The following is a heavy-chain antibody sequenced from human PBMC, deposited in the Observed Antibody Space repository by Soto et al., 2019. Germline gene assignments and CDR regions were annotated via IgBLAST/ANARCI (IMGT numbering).Heavy chain of an antibody. CDR3: TRETVAGITGLDY. D-gene: IGHD1-20*01. J-gene: IGHJ4*02. V-gene: IGHV3-23*01. CDR2: ISVSDAFI. CDR1: GFSFSDYS. Sequence: GGSLRLSCTASGFSFSDYSFNWVRQAPGKGLEWVSGISVSDAFIYYADSVRGRFSISRDASENILYLQMNSLRVDDTALYYCTRETVAGITGLDYWGPGTLVTVSS.